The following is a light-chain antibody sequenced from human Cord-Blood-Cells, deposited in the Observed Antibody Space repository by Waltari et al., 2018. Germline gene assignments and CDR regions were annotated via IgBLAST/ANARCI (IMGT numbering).Light chain of an antibody. Sequence: QSVLTQPHSVSGAPGQRVTISCTGSSSNIGAGYDVHWYQQLPGTAPKPLIYGNSNRPSGVPDRFSGSKSGTSASLAITGLQAEDEADYYCQSYDSSLSGVVFGGGTKLTVL. J-gene: IGLJ2*01. V-gene: IGLV1-40*01. CDR3: QSYDSSLSGVV. CDR1: SSNIGAGYD. CDR2: GNS.